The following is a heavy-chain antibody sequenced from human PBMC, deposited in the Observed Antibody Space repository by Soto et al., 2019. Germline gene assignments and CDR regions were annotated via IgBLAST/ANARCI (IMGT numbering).Heavy chain of an antibody. J-gene: IGHJ6*02. D-gene: IGHD2-21*02. V-gene: IGHV1-3*01. CDR2: INAGNGNT. CDR3: ASEYCGGDCYSVARYGMGV. CDR1: GYTFTSYA. Sequence: QVQLVQSGAEVKKPGASVKVSCKASGYTFTSYAMHWVRQAPGQRLEWMGWINAGNGNTKYSQKFQGRVTITRDTSAITAYMELSSRRSEDTAVYYCASEYCGGDCYSVARYGMGVWGQGTTVTGSS.